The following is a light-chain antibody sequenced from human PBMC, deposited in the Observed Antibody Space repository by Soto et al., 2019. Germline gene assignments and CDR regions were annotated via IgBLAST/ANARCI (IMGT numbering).Light chain of an antibody. CDR2: GAS. Sequence: DIQMTQSPASLSASVGDRVTITCRASQSIGKHLNWYQQKPGKAPKFLIYGASTLQSGVPSRFTGSGSGTDFTLTVNSLQAEDFATYYCQQGYSSPATFGQGTRLEIK. CDR3: QQGYSSPAT. V-gene: IGKV1-39*01. CDR1: QSIGKH. J-gene: IGKJ5*01.